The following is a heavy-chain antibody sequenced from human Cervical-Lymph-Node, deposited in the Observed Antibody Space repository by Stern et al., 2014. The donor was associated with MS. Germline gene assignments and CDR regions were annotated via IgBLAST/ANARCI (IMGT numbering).Heavy chain of an antibody. CDR2: INPRGGST. Sequence: QDQLVQSGAEVKKPGASVKVSCKASGYTFTSYYMHWVRQAPGQGLEWMGIINPRGGSTSYAQKFQGRVTMTRDTSTSTVYMELSSLRSEDTAVYYCARDLPHYCSSTSCYGNYYGMDVWGQGTTVTVSS. CDR1: GYTFTSYY. D-gene: IGHD2-2*01. CDR3: ARDLPHYCSSTSCYGNYYGMDV. J-gene: IGHJ6*02. V-gene: IGHV1-46*01.